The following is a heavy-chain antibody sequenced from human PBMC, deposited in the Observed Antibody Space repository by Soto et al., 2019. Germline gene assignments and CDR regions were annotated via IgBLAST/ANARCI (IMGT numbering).Heavy chain of an antibody. J-gene: IGHJ6*02. D-gene: IGHD4-17*01. V-gene: IGHV3-7*03. CDR1: GFTFSSYW. CDR2: IKQDGSEK. CDR3: ARDSGSDYGDYADSDYYYGMDV. Sequence: SGGSLRLSCAASGFTFSSYWMSWVRQAPGKGLEWVANIKQDGSEKYYVDSVKGRFTISRDNAKNSLYLQMNSLRAEDTAVYYCARDSGSDYGDYADSDYYYGMDVWGQGTTVTVSS.